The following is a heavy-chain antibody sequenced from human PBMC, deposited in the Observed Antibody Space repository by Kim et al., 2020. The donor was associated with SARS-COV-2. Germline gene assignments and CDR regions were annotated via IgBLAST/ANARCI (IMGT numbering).Heavy chain of an antibody. D-gene: IGHD2-2*01. J-gene: IGHJ6*02. V-gene: IGHV4-59*01. CDR3: ARESNFYCSRTSCYGMDV. Sequence: LKSRVTISVDTSKTQFSLKLSSVTAADTAVYYCARESNFYCSRTSCYGMDVWGQGTTVTVSS.